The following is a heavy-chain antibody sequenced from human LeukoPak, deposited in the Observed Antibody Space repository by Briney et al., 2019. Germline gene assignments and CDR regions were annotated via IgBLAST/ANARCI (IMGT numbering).Heavy chain of an antibody. D-gene: IGHD6-13*01. CDR2: IYYSGST. J-gene: IGHJ4*02. CDR3: ATYSSSWGGYFNY. Sequence: SETLSLTCTVSGGSISSYYWSWIRQPPGKGLEWIGYIYYSGSTNYNPSLKSRVTISVDTSKNQFSLKLSSVTAADTAVYYCATYSSSWGGYFNYWGQGTLVTVSS. CDR1: GGSISSYY. V-gene: IGHV4-59*08.